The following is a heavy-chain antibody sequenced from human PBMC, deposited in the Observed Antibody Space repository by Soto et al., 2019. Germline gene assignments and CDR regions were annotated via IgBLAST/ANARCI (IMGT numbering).Heavy chain of an antibody. D-gene: IGHD3-22*01. Sequence: EVQLLESGGGLVQPGGSPRLSCAASGFTFSSYAMSWVRQAPGKGLEWVSAISGSGGSTYYADSVKGRFTISRDNSKNTLYLQMNSLRAEDTAVYYCAKDSVPAYYYDSSGYPQRDYWGQGTLVTVSS. CDR3: AKDSVPAYYYDSSGYPQRDY. CDR1: GFTFSSYA. V-gene: IGHV3-23*01. J-gene: IGHJ4*02. CDR2: ISGSGGST.